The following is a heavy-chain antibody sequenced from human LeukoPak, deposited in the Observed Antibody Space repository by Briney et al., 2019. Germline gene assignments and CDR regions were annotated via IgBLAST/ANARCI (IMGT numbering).Heavy chain of an antibody. D-gene: IGHD3-10*01. J-gene: IGHJ4*02. V-gene: IGHV4-34*01. Sequence: PSETLSLTCAVYGGSFSGYYWSWIRQPPGKGLEWIGEINHSGSTNYNPSLKSRVTISVDTSKNQFSLKLSSVTAAGTAVYYCASAYGSGSPFDYWGQGTLVTVSS. CDR1: GGSFSGYY. CDR3: ASAYGSGSPFDY. CDR2: INHSGST.